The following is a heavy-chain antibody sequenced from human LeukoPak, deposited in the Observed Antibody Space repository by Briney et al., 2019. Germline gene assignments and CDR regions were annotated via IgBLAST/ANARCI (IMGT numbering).Heavy chain of an antibody. D-gene: IGHD5-18*01. CDR2: IDPNSGGT. CDR1: GFSFTGYF. CDR3: ARGPHDTAYYFDQ. V-gene: IGHV1-2*06. Sequence: GASVKVSCKASGFSFTGYFMHWVRHAPGQGPEWMGRIDPNSGGTNYALKFQGRVTMTRDTPITTASMDLSRLRSDDTAVYYCARGPHDTAYYFDQWGQGTLVTVSS. J-gene: IGHJ4*02.